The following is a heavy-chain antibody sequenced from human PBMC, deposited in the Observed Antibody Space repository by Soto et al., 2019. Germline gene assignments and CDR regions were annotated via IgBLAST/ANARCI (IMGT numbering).Heavy chain of an antibody. D-gene: IGHD3-10*01. CDR1: GYSFTSYW. CDR3: ARGGSGSYYKNEGYYYGMDV. J-gene: IGHJ6*02. Sequence: GESLKISCKGSGYSFTSYWIGWVRQMPGKGLEWMGIIYPGDSDTRYSPFFQGQVTISADKSISTAYLQWSSLKASDTAMYYCARGGSGSYYKNEGYYYGMDVWGQGTTVTVSS. V-gene: IGHV5-51*01. CDR2: IYPGDSDT.